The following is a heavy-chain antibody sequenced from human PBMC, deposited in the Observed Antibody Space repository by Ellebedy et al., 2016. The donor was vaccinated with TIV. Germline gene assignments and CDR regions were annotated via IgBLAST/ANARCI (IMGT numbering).Heavy chain of an antibody. V-gene: IGHV3-23*01. J-gene: IGHJ4*02. CDR3: AKEECSGGSCYVY. CDR2: ISGSGGST. D-gene: IGHD2-15*01. Sequence: GESLKISCAASGFTFSSYAMSWVRQAPGKGLEWVSAISGSGGSTYYADSVKGRFTISRDNSKNTLYLQMNSLRAEDTAVYYCAKEECSGGSCYVYWGQGTLVTVSS. CDR1: GFTFSSYA.